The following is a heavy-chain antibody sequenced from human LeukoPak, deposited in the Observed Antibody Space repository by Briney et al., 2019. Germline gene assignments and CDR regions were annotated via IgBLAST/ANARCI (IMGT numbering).Heavy chain of an antibody. CDR2: ISLNSGTR. CDR1: GFTFDDYA. V-gene: IGHV3-9*01. J-gene: IGHJ4*02. Sequence: GRSLRLSCAASGFTFDDYAMHWVRQAPGKGLEWVSGISLNSGTRGYADSVKGRFTISRDNAKTSLYLQMNSLRAEDTALYYCAKDISSSPVRGTYYFDYWGQGTLVTVSS. D-gene: IGHD6-13*01. CDR3: AKDISSSPVRGTYYFDY.